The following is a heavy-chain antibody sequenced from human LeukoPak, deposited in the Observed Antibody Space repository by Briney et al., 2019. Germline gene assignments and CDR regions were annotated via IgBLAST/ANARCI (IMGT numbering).Heavy chain of an antibody. J-gene: IGHJ4*02. Sequence: SETLSLTCTVSGGSISSSSYYWGWIRQPPGKGLEWIGYVFYPGSTNYNPSLKSRVTMSLDTSRDQFSLRLTSVTAADTAIYYCASRPAGSTWYGVFDYWSQGTLVTVSS. CDR2: VFYPGST. D-gene: IGHD6-13*01. V-gene: IGHV4-61*05. CDR1: GGSISSSSYY. CDR3: ASRPAGSTWYGVFDY.